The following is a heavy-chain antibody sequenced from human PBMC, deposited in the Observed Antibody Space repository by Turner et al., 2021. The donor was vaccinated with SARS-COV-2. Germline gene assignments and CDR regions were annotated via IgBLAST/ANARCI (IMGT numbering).Heavy chain of an antibody. CDR2: FGPEDGET. Sequence: QVQLVQSGAEVKKPAASVKVPCKVSGYTLTELSMHWVRQAPGKGLEWMGGFGPEDGETNYEQKFQGRVTMTEETSTDTAYMELSSLRSEDTAVYYCATGVAVTGTTSAYYYYYGMDVWGQGTTVTVSS. CDR1: GYTLTELS. J-gene: IGHJ6*02. CDR3: ATGVAVTGTTSAYYYYYGMDV. V-gene: IGHV1-24*01. D-gene: IGHD6-19*01.